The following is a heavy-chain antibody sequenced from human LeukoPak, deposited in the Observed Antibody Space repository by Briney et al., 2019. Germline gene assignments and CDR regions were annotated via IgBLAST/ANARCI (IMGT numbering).Heavy chain of an antibody. D-gene: IGHD6-6*01. Sequence: SVNVSCKVSGYTLTELSMHWLRQAPGQGLEGMGWINANSGCTNYAQKFQGRVTMTRDKSISTAYMELSRLRSDDTAVYYCARGGDNSKLVRRNTGLFDYWGQGTLVIVSS. CDR1: GYTLTELS. J-gene: IGHJ4*02. CDR2: INANSGCT. CDR3: ARGGDNSKLVRRNTGLFDY. V-gene: IGHV1-2*02.